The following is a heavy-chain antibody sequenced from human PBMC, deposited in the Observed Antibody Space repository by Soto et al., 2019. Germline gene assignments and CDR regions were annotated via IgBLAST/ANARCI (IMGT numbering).Heavy chain of an antibody. Sequence: QVQLVQSGAEVKKSGASVKVSCKASRYTFISYDINWVRQATGQGLEWMGWMNPNSGNTGYAQKFQGRITMTRNTSINTAYMELSSLRSEDTAVYYCARGQEVWWNAGPLRLHDLDVWGQGTTVTVSS. D-gene: IGHD3-16*01. V-gene: IGHV1-8*01. J-gene: IGHJ6*02. CDR1: RYTFISYD. CDR3: ARGQEVWWNAGPLRLHDLDV. CDR2: MNPNSGNT.